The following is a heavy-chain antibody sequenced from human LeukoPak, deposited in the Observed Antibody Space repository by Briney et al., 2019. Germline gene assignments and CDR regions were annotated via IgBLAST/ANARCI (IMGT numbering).Heavy chain of an antibody. V-gene: IGHV3-74*01. J-gene: IGHJ4*02. Sequence: GGSLRLSSAASGFTFSSYWMHWVRHAPGKGLEWVSRINSVGSSTSYADSVKGRFTISRDNTKNTLYLQMNSLRAEDTAVYYCARGSWDYYDSSGNDYWGQGTLVTVSS. CDR2: INSVGSST. CDR3: ARGSWDYYDSSGNDY. CDR1: GFTFSSYW. D-gene: IGHD3-22*01.